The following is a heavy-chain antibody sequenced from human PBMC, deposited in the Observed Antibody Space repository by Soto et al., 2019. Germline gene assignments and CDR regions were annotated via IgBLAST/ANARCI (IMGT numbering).Heavy chain of an antibody. CDR2: ISYSGST. D-gene: IGHD3-10*01. Sequence: SETLSLTCTVSGGSISRYYWSWIRQPPGKGLEWIAYISYSGSTNYNPSLKSRVTISLDTPKNQFSLRLSSVTAADTAVYYCARRGVYADYWGHVTLVTVS. J-gene: IGHJ4*01. CDR1: GGSISRYY. CDR3: ARRGVYADY. V-gene: IGHV4-59*01.